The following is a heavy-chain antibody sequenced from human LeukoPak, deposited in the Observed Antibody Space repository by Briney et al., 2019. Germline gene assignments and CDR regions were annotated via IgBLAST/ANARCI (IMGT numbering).Heavy chain of an antibody. CDR1: GGSISSYY. CDR3: ASRKITILSRYYFDY. J-gene: IGHJ4*02. D-gene: IGHD3-3*01. Sequence: SETLSLTCTVSGGSISSYYWSWIRQPPGKGLEWIGYIYYSGSTNYNPSLKSRVTISVDTSKNQFSLKLSSVTAADTAVYYCASRKITILSRYYFDYWGQGTLVTVSS. V-gene: IGHV4-59*12. CDR2: IYYSGST.